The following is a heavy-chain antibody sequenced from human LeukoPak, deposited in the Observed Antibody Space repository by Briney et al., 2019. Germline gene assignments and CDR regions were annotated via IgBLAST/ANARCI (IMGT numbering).Heavy chain of an antibody. CDR2: ISGSGGST. CDR1: GFTFSSYG. CDR3: AKRLNSSGWYYFDY. Sequence: GGSLRLSCAASGFTFSSYGMSWVRQALGKGLEWVPGISGSGGSTYYADSVKGRFTISRDNSKNTLYLQMNSLRAEDTAVYYCAKRLNSSGWYYFDYWGQGTLVTVSS. V-gene: IGHV3-23*01. D-gene: IGHD6-19*01. J-gene: IGHJ4*02.